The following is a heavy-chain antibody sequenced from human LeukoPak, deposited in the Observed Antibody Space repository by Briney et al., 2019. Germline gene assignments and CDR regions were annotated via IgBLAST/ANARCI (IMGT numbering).Heavy chain of an antibody. J-gene: IGHJ3*02. CDR3: ARDLRYSSILGAFDI. Sequence: GGSLRLSCAASGITFSSYAMSWVRQAPGKGLEWVSAISGSGGSTYYADSVKGRFTISRDNSKNTLYLQMNSLRAEDTAVYYCARDLRYSSILGAFDIWGQGTMVTVSS. V-gene: IGHV3-23*01. CDR1: GITFSSYA. D-gene: IGHD6-13*01. CDR2: ISGSGGST.